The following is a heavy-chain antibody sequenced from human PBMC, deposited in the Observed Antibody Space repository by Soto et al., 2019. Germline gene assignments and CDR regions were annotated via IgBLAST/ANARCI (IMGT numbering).Heavy chain of an antibody. Sequence: SETLSLTCTASDGSISNFYWSWIRQPPGKGLEWIGYISSSGNTNYNPSLKSRVSISVDTSKTQFSLNLTSVTAADTAVYYCARDSITMIVVAGYDYWGQGTLVTVSS. CDR2: ISSSGNT. V-gene: IGHV4-59*01. D-gene: IGHD3-22*01. CDR1: DGSISNFY. J-gene: IGHJ4*02. CDR3: ARDSITMIVVAGYDY.